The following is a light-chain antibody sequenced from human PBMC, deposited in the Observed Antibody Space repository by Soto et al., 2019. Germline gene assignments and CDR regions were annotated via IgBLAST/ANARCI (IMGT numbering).Light chain of an antibody. V-gene: IGKV3-20*01. CDR3: QQYVASPPAWT. Sequence: EIVLTQSPGTLSLSPGESATLSCRSSQSVSSGYLAWYQPKPGQAPRLLIFRAFNRATGIPDRFSGSGSGTDFTLTITRLEPEDFAVYYCQQYVASPPAWTFGQGTKVEIK. CDR2: RAF. CDR1: QSVSSGY. J-gene: IGKJ1*01.